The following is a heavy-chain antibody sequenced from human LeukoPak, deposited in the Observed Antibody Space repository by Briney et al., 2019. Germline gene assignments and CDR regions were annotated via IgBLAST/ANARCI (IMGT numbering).Heavy chain of an antibody. CDR1: GYTFTGYY. CDR2: INPNSGGT. J-gene: IGHJ4*02. V-gene: IGHV1-2*04. CDR3: ARSRKKVEDFDY. Sequence: SVKVSCKASGYTFTGYYMHWVRQAPGQGLEWMGWINPNSGGTNYAQKFQGWATMTRDTSISTAYMELSRLRSDDTAVYYCARSRKKVEDFDYWGQGTLVTVSS.